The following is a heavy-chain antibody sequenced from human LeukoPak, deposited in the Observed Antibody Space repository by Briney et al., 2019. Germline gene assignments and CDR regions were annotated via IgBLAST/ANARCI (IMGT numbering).Heavy chain of an antibody. CDR1: GYTFTSYD. D-gene: IGHD3-22*01. CDR2: MNPNSGNT. Sequence: ASVKVSCKASGYTFTSYDINWVRQATGQGLEWMGWMNPNSGNTAYAQKFQGRVTITRNTSISTAYMELSSLRSEDTAVYYCAREDYYDSGSNDYWGQGTLVTVSS. V-gene: IGHV1-8*03. J-gene: IGHJ4*02. CDR3: AREDYYDSGSNDY.